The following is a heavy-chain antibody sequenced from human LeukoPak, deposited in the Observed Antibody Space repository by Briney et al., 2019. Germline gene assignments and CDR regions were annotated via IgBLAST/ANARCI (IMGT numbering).Heavy chain of an antibody. CDR1: GGSISIGGYY. J-gene: IGHJ3*02. V-gene: IGHV4-31*03. Sequence: SETLSLTCTVSGGSISIGGYYWSWIRQHPGKGLEWIGYIFYSGTTYFNPSLKSRLTMPVDTSKNQFSLRLSSVTAADTAVYYCARGGQEWELFGLAAFDIWGQGTMVTVSS. D-gene: IGHD1-26*01. CDR2: IFYSGTT. CDR3: ARGGQEWELFGLAAFDI.